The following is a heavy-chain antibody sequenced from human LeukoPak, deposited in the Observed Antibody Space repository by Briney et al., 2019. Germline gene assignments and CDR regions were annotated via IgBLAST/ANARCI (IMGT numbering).Heavy chain of an antibody. CDR1: GFTFSSYG. D-gene: IGHD3-3*02. J-gene: IGHJ6*03. Sequence: GGSLILSCAASGFTFSSYGMSWVRQARGKGLEWVAFIRYDGSNKYYADSVKGRFTISRDNSKNTLYLQMNSLRAEDTAVYYCAKEGLLDYYYYYMDVWGKGTTVTISS. V-gene: IGHV3-30*02. CDR2: IRYDGSNK. CDR3: AKEGLLDYYYYYMDV.